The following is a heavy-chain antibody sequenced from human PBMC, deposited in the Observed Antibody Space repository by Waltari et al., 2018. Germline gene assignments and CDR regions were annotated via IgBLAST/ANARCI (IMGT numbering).Heavy chain of an antibody. D-gene: IGHD2-8*02. CDR3: ARVNYWAFDY. CDR2: IEGEGSDK. CDR1: GFTFSSYW. V-gene: IGHV3-7*01. Sequence: EVQLVESGGGLVQPGGSLRLSCVASGFTFSSYWMHWVRQPPGKGREWGTNIEGEGSDKYYMDSLKGRCTISRDNAKNSLYLQMNSLRAEDTAVYYCARVNYWAFDYWGRGTLVTVSS. J-gene: IGHJ4*02.